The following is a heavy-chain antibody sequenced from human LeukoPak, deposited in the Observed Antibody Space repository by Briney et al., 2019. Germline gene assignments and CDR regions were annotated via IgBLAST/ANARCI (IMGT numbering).Heavy chain of an antibody. CDR3: AKDGCGGDCSWYFDL. Sequence: PGGSLRLSCAASGFTFRNYALSWVRQAPGKGLEWVSAIHSSGGSNTYYADSVKGRFPISRDHFKNTLYLQMNSLGAEDTAVYYCAKDGCGGDCSWYFDLWGRGTLVTVSS. D-gene: IGHD2-21*02. J-gene: IGHJ2*01. CDR1: GFTFRNYA. V-gene: IGHV3-23*01. CDR2: IHSSGGSNT.